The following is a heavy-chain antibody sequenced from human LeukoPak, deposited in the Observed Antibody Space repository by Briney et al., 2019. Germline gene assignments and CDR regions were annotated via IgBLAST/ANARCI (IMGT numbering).Heavy chain of an antibody. CDR1: GFTFSDNA. V-gene: IGHV3-23*01. CDR3: VKATMIIGGFDY. CDR2: ISASGGTI. Sequence: GGSLRLSCAASGFTFSDNAMSWVRQAPGKGLEWVSAISASGGTIYYADSVKGRFIISRDNSKNTLYLQMHSLRAEDTAVYYCVKATMIIGGFDYWGQGTLVTVSS. D-gene: IGHD3-22*01. J-gene: IGHJ4*02.